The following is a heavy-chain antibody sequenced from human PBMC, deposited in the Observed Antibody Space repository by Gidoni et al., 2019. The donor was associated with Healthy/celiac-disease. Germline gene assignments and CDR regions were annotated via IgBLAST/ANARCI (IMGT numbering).Heavy chain of an antibody. CDR1: GFTFSGSA. CDR3: TRHWGGYGDAHPYFDL. J-gene: IGHJ2*01. V-gene: IGHV3-73*02. Sequence: EVQLVESGGGLVQPGGSLKLSCAASGFTFSGSAMHWVRQASGKGLEWVGRIRSKANSYATAYAASVKGRFTISRDDSKNTAYLQMNSLKTEDTAVYYCTRHWGGYGDAHPYFDLWGRGTLVTVSS. CDR2: IRSKANSYAT. D-gene: IGHD4-17*01.